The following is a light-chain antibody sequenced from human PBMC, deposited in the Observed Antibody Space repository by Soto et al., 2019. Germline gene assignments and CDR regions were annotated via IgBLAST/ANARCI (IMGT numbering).Light chain of an antibody. CDR3: QQYYTTLT. CDR2: WAS. Sequence: DIVMTQSPDSLAVSLGERATINCKSSQSVLYNSDNKNYLAWYQQKPGQPPKLLIYWASTRDSGVPDRCSGSGSGADFTLTISSLPAEDVAVYYCQQYYTTLTFGGGTKVEIK. V-gene: IGKV4-1*01. CDR1: QSVLYNSDNKNY. J-gene: IGKJ4*01.